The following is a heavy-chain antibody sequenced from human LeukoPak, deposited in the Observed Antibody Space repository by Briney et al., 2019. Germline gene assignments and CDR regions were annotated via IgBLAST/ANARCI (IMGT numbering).Heavy chain of an antibody. J-gene: IGHJ4*02. V-gene: IGHV3-21*01. D-gene: IGHD3-22*01. CDR1: GFTFSSYS. Sequence: PGGSLRLSCAASGFTFSSYSMNWVRQAPGKGLELVSFISSGSSYIYYAYSVKVRFTISRDKAKNSLYLQLNSLRAEDTAVYYCARDLYYYDSSGYHLITYYFDYWGQGPLVTVSS. CDR3: ARDLYYYDSSGYHLITYYFDY. CDR2: ISSGSSYI.